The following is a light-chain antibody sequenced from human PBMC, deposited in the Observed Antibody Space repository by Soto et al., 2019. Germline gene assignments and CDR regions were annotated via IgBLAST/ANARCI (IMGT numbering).Light chain of an antibody. V-gene: IGLV3-9*01. Sequence: SYELTQPLSVSVALGQTARITCGGKNIGSKNVHWYQQKPGQAPVVVIYNDNNRPSGIPERFSGSTSGNTATLTISRAQGGDEADYYCQVWDSRMYVIFGGGTKLTVL. CDR3: QVWDSRMYVI. CDR2: NDN. J-gene: IGLJ2*01. CDR1: NIGSKN.